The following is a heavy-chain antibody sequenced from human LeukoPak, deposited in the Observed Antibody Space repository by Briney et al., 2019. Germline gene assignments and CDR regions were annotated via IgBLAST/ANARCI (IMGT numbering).Heavy chain of an antibody. CDR2: IYHTGIT. J-gene: IGHJ4*02. CDR3: AGGVGITTSH. Sequence: PSETLSLTCTVSGGSISSYFWNWIRQAPGKGLEWIGYIYHTGITNYSPSLRSRVTMSLDKSKSQFSLNLASVTAADTAIYYCAGGVGITTSHWGQGALVTVSS. D-gene: IGHD3-22*01. V-gene: IGHV4-4*08. CDR1: GGSISSYF.